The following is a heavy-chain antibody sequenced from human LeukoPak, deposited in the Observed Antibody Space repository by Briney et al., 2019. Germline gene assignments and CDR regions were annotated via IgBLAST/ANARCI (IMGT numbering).Heavy chain of an antibody. D-gene: IGHD3-22*01. Sequence: ASVKVSCKASGYTFTGYYMHWVRQAPGQGLEWMGWINPNSGGTNYAQKFQGRVTMTRDTSISTAYMELSRLRSDDTAVYYCARGPGGRSGFHPLEDHYYYYYMDVWGKATTVTVSS. CDR3: ARGPGGRSGFHPLEDHYYYYYMDV. J-gene: IGHJ6*03. V-gene: IGHV1-2*02. CDR2: INPNSGGT. CDR1: GYTFTGYY.